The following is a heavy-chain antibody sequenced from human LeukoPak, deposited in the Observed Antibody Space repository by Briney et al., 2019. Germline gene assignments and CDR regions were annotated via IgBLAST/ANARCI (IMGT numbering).Heavy chain of an antibody. CDR3: ARDQWYGSSWSADAFDI. D-gene: IGHD6-13*01. Sequence: RTGGSLRLSCAASGFTFSSYEMNWVRQAPGKGLEWVSYISSSGSTIYYADSVKGRFTISRGNAKNSLYLQMNSLRAEDTAVYYCARDQWYGSSWSADAFDIWGQGTMVTVSS. J-gene: IGHJ3*02. V-gene: IGHV3-48*03. CDR2: ISSSGSTI. CDR1: GFTFSSYE.